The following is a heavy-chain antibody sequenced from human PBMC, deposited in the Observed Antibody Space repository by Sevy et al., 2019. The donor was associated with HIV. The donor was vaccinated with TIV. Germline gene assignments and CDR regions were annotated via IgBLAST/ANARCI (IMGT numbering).Heavy chain of an antibody. D-gene: IGHD3-10*01. J-gene: IGHJ3*02. CDR1: GFTFSSYS. V-gene: IGHV3-21*01. CDR2: ISSSSSYI. Sequence: GGSLRLSCAASGFTFSSYSMNWVRQAPGKGLEWVSSISSSSSYIYYADSVKGRFTISRDNAKNSPYLQMNSLRAEDTAVYYCARGLYYYGSGSYRAFDIWGQGTMVTVSS. CDR3: ARGLYYYGSGSYRAFDI.